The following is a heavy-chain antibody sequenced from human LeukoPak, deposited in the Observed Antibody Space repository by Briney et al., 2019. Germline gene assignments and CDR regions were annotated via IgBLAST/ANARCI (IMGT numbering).Heavy chain of an antibody. V-gene: IGHV1-69*05. D-gene: IGHD3-10*01. CDR3: ARATMVRGVIVLSAFDI. J-gene: IGHJ3*02. CDR1: GGTFSSYT. CDR2: IIPIFGTA. Sequence: SVKVSCKASGGTFSSYTISWVRQAPGQGLEWMGRIIPIFGTANYAQKFQGRVTITTDESTSTAYMELSSLRSEDTAVYYCARATMVRGVIVLSAFDIWGQGTMVTVSS.